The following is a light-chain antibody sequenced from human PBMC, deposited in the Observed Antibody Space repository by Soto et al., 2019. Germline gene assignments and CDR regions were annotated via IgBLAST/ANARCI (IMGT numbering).Light chain of an antibody. J-gene: IGKJ1*01. CDR2: RTS. V-gene: IGKV3-20*01. CDR1: QSVSSSY. Sequence: TVLKNSGGTVSFSQFERTTPCCSSSQSVSSSYLAWYQQKPGQAPRLLIYRTSNRATGIPDRFSGSGSGTDFTLTISRLEPEDFAVYWCQQHDSSPRTFGQGTKVDIK. CDR3: QQHDSSPRT.